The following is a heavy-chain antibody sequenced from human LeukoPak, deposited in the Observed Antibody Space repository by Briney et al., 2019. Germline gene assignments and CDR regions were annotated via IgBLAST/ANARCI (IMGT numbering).Heavy chain of an antibody. V-gene: IGHV5-51*01. D-gene: IGHD2-21*02. Sequence: GESLRISCKGSGFTFTTYWIGWVRPMPGKGLDWMGIIYPGDSDTRYSPSFQGQVTISADKSISTAYLQWSSLKASDTAIYYCARAVGTSTRGYYFDYWGQGTLVTVSS. CDR3: ARAVGTSTRGYYFDY. CDR1: GFTFTTYW. CDR2: IYPGDSDT. J-gene: IGHJ4*02.